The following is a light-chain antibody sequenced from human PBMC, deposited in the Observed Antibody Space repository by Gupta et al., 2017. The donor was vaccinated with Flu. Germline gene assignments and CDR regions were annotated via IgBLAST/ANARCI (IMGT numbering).Light chain of an antibody. J-gene: IGLJ3*02. CDR1: SGSVSTSYY. V-gene: IGLV8-61*01. CDR3: VLYMGSAIWM. Sequence: QTVVTQEPSFSVSPGGTVTLTCGLSSGSVSTSYYPSWYQQTPGQAPRTLIHNTNTRSSGVPDRFSGPILGNKAALTITGAQADDESDYYCVLYMGSAIWMFGGGTKLTVL. CDR2: NTN.